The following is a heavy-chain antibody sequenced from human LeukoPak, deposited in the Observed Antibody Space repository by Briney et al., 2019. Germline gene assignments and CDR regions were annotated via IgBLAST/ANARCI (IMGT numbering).Heavy chain of an antibody. CDR2: IYYSGST. CDR3: ARKTSPKVSTSWDY. J-gene: IGHJ4*02. CDR1: GGSISSSSYY. Sequence: SGTLSLTCAVSGGSISSSSYYWGWIRQPPGKGLEWIGSIYYSGSTYYNPSLKSRVTISVDTSKNQFSLKLSSVTAADTAVYYCARKTSPKVSTSWDYWGQGTLVIVSS. V-gene: IGHV4-39*07. D-gene: IGHD2-2*01.